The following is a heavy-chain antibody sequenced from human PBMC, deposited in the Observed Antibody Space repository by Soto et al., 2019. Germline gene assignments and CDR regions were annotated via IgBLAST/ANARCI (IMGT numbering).Heavy chain of an antibody. CDR3: ARDHTDYHGSGRNYYYGVDV. V-gene: IGHV1-3*01. Sequence: ASVKVSCKASGYTFTAYAIHWVRQAPGQRLEWMGRIHAGNGDTKYSQNFQGRVAISRDTSANTAYMELLSLRSEDTAMYYCARDHTDYHGSGRNYYYGVDVWGQGTTVTVSS. CDR1: GYTFTAYA. D-gene: IGHD3-10*01. J-gene: IGHJ6*02. CDR2: IHAGNGDT.